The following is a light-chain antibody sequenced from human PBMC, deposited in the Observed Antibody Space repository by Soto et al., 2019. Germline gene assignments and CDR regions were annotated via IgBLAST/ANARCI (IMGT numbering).Light chain of an antibody. CDR3: QQYGSSPNT. CDR1: QSVSSSY. J-gene: IGKJ2*01. CDR2: GAS. V-gene: IGKV3-20*01. Sequence: EIVLTQSPGTLSLSPGERATLSCRASQSVSSSYLAWCQQKPGQAPRLRIYGASSRATGIPDRFSGSGSGTDFTLTISRLEPEDFAVYYCQQYGSSPNTFGQGTKLEIK.